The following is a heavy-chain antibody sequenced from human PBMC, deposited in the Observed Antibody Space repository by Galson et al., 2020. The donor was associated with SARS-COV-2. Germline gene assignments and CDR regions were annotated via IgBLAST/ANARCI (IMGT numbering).Heavy chain of an antibody. CDR3: VRGAEERRIIVVVPYYYTYMDG. CDR1: GGSFTNYY. V-gene: IGHV4-34*01. Sequence: SETMSLTCAVYGGSFTNYYWTWIRQSPGKGLQWIGEINHRGSTNYDPSLQGRVAMSVDTSKNQFSLRLSSVTAADTAVYYCVRGAEERRIIVVVPYYYTYMDGWGGGTAVTVSS. J-gene: IGHJ6*03. CDR2: INHRGST. D-gene: IGHD2-2*01.